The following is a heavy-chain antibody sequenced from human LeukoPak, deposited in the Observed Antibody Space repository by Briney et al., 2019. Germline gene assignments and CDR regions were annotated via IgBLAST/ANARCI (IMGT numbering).Heavy chain of an antibody. Sequence: SETLSLTCAVYGGSFSGYYWSWIRQPPGKGLEWIGEINHSGSTNYNPSLKSRVTISVDTSKNQFSLKLSSVTAADTAVHYCARKRRLLWFGESFDPWGQGTLVTVSS. D-gene: IGHD3-10*01. V-gene: IGHV4-34*01. CDR3: ARKRRLLWFGESFDP. CDR1: GGSFSGYY. CDR2: INHSGST. J-gene: IGHJ5*02.